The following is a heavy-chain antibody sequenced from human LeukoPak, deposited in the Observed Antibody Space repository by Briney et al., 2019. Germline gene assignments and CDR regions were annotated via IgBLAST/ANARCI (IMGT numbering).Heavy chain of an antibody. CDR2: INWNGDST. CDR3: ARCSRSSTDCYSEFDI. CDR1: GFTFDDYG. V-gene: IGHV3-20*04. Sequence: GGSLRLSCAASGFTFDDYGMSWVRQGPGKGLEWVSAINWNGDSTGYADSVRGRFTISRDNAKNSLYLQMNGLRAEDTALYYCARCSRSSTDCYSEFDIWGQGTMVTVSS. D-gene: IGHD2-2*02. J-gene: IGHJ3*02.